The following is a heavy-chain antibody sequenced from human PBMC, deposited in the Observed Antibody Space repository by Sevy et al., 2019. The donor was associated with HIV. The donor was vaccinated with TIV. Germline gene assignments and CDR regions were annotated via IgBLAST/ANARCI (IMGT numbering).Heavy chain of an antibody. V-gene: IGHV3-11*01. D-gene: IGHD3-10*01. J-gene: IGHJ4*02. Sequence: GGSLRLSCAASGLNVSDYFMSWIRQAPGKRPEWVSYISSSGTIIYYADSVKGRFTSSRDKAKNSLYLQMNSLRAEDTAIYYCARDLASGSFFSLYFDYWGQGTLVTVSS. CDR2: ISSSGTII. CDR3: ARDLASGSFFSLYFDY. CDR1: GLNVSDYF.